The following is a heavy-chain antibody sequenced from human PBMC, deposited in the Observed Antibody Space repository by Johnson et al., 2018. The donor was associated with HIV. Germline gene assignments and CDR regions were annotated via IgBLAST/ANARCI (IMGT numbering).Heavy chain of an antibody. V-gene: IGHV3-48*04. CDR2: ISSTKNTI. CDR1: GFPFSSFA. J-gene: IGHJ3*02. Sequence: QLVESGGGLVQPGGSLRLSCAASGFPFSSFAMSWGRQAPGKGLEWVSYISSTKNTIYYADSVKGRFTISRDNAKNSLSLKMNSLRAEDTAGYYCVRDAFDYRDASGRFGGAGFDIWGQGTVITVSS. CDR3: VRDAFDYRDASGRFGGAGFDI. D-gene: IGHD3-16*01.